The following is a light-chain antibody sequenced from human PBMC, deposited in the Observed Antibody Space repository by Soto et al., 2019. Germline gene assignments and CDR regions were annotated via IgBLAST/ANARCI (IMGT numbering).Light chain of an antibody. CDR3: SSYTTSVTRV. J-gene: IGLJ2*01. CDR1: SSDVGGYNY. CDR2: DVS. Sequence: QSVLTQPASVSGSPGQSITISCTGTSSDVGGYNYVSWYQQHPGKAPKLMIYDVSNRPSGVSNRFSGSKSGNTASLTISGLQTEDEADYYCSSYTTSVTRVFGGGTKLTVL. V-gene: IGLV2-14*01.